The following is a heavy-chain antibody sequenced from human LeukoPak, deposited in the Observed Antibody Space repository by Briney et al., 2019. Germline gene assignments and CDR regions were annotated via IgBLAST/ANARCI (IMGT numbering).Heavy chain of an antibody. CDR3: TREGVDVFDI. CDR1: GFTFSSNA. J-gene: IGHJ3*02. Sequence: GGSLRLSCAASGFTFSSNAMHWVRQSPGKGLEWVAVISYDGGNKNCADSVKGRFTISRDNSKNMLYLQMNSLRAEDTAVYYCTREGVDVFDIWGQGTMVTVSS. D-gene: IGHD3-10*01. V-gene: IGHV3-30-3*01. CDR2: ISYDGGNK.